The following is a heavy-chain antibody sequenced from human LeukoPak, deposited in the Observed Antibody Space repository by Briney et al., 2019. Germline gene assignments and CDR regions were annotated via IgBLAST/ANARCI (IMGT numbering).Heavy chain of an antibody. V-gene: IGHV3-21*01. J-gene: IGHJ4*02. Sequence: PGGSLRLSCAASGYSFSTYSMNWVRQAPGKGLEWVSFISTGSSYIYYADSVKGRFTISRDNAKKSLYPQMNSLRAEDTAVYFCARSFYDSSGYPNFDYWGKGTLVTVSS. CDR1: GYSFSTYS. CDR3: ARSFYDSSGYPNFDY. CDR2: ISTGSSYI. D-gene: IGHD3-22*01.